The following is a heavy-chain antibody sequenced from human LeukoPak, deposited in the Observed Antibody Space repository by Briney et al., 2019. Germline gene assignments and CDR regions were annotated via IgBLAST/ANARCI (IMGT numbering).Heavy chain of an antibody. CDR3: ARDGLHTAHFDY. V-gene: IGHV3-48*02. D-gene: IGHD5-18*01. CDR1: GFTFSTYT. J-gene: IGHJ4*02. CDR2: VSDSSDV. Sequence: GGSLRLSCAASGFTFSTYTMNWVRQAPGKGLEWVSPVSDSSDVHYSDSVKGRFTISRDNARNSLYLQMNSLRDEDTAVYYCARDGLHTAHFDYWGQGTLVTVSS.